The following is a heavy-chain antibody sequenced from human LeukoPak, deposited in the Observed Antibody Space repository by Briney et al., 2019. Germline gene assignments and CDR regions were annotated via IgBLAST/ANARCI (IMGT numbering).Heavy chain of an antibody. CDR3: ARDFWDSIDY. Sequence: GASVKVSCKASGYTFTSYVMNWVRQAPGQGLEWMGRIDTNTANPTYAQGFTGRFVFSFDTSVSTAYLQISSLEADDTAVYYCARDFWDSIDYWGQGTLVTVS. CDR2: IDTNTANP. CDR1: GYTFTSYV. D-gene: IGHD3-3*01. V-gene: IGHV7-4-1*02. J-gene: IGHJ4*02.